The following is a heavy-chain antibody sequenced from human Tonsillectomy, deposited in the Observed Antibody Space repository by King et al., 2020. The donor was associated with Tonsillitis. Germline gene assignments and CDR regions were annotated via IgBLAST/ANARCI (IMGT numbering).Heavy chain of an antibody. D-gene: IGHD1-26*01. V-gene: IGHV3-48*03. CDR3: ARLEWELLPYFDP. CDR1: GFTFSSYE. J-gene: IGHJ5*02. CDR2: ISSGASTK. Sequence: VQLVESGGGLVQPGGSLRLSCAASGFTFSSYEMNWVRQAPGKGLEWVSYISSGASTKYYADSVKGRFTISRDNAKNSLYLQMNSLRAEDTAVYYCARLEWELLPYFDPWGQGTLVTVSS.